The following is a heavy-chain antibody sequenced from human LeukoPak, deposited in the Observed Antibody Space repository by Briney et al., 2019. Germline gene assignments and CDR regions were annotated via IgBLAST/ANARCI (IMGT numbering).Heavy chain of an antibody. CDR2: ISWNSGSI. J-gene: IGHJ4*02. V-gene: IGHV3-9*01. D-gene: IGHD6-13*01. CDR3: AKDFSSSWSLFDY. CDR1: GFTFDDYA. Sequence: PGRSLRLSCAASGFTFDDYAMHWVRQAPGKGLEWVSGISWNSGSIGYADSVKGRFTISRDNAKNSLYLQMNSLRAEDTALYYCAKDFSSSWSLFDYWGQGTLVTVSS.